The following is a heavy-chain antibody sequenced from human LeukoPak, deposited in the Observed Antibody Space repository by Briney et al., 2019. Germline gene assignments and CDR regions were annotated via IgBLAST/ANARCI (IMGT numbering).Heavy chain of an antibody. J-gene: IGHJ4*02. CDR1: GFTFSSYS. CDR3: AREGTMVRGVTLDY. V-gene: IGHV3-21*01. CDR2: SSSSSSYI. D-gene: IGHD3-10*01. Sequence: PGGSLRLSCAASGFTFSSYSMNWVRQAPGKGLEWVSSSSSSSSYIYYADSVKGRFTISRDNAKNSLYLQMNSLRAEDTAVYYCAREGTMVRGVTLDYWGQGTLVTVSS.